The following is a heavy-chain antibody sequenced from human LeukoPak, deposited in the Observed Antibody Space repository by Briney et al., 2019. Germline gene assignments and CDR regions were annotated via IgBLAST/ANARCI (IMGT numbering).Heavy chain of an antibody. J-gene: IGHJ4*02. Sequence: GGSLRLSCAASGFTFSSYWMHWVRQAPGKGLVWVSRINSDGSSTSYADSVKGRFTISRDNAKNTLYLQMNSLRAEDTAVYYCARAFRYSSGWYDYWGQGTLVTVSS. CDR3: ARAFRYSSGWYDY. CDR2: INSDGSST. CDR1: GFTFSSYW. D-gene: IGHD6-19*01. V-gene: IGHV3-74*01.